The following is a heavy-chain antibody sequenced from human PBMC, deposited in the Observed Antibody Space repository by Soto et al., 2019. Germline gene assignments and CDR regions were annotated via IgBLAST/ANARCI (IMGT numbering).Heavy chain of an antibody. V-gene: IGHV1-2*02. D-gene: IGHD3-3*01. CDR1: GHSFTAYY. J-gene: IGHJ6*02. CDR3: TGAVIGFLDWLTENYYYGMDV. Sequence: GASVKVSCKASGHSFTAYYMHWVRQAPGQGLEWMGWINPNSGGTKYAQRFQGRVTMTRNTSSRTVYMELSGLRSDDTAVYYCTGAVIGFLDWLTENYYYGMDVWGQGTRVTVS. CDR2: INPNSGGT.